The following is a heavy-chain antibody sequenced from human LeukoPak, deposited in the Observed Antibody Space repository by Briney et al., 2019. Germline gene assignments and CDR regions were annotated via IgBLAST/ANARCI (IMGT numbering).Heavy chain of an antibody. D-gene: IGHD3-9*01. CDR1: GFTLSGSA. V-gene: IGHV3-73*01. CDR3: TRLAGDEYFDISRGPD. J-gene: IGHJ4*02. Sequence: GGSLRLSCAASGFTLSGSAMHWVRQASGQGLEWVGRIRSKANSYATAYAASVKGRFTISRDDSKNTAYLQMNSLKSEDTAVYYCTRLAGDEYFDISRGPDWGQGTLVTVSS. CDR2: IRSKANSYAT.